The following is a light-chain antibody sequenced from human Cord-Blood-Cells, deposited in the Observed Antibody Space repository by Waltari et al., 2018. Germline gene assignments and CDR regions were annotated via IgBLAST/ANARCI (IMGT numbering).Light chain of an antibody. V-gene: IGLV2-14*01. Sequence: QSALTQPASVSGSPGQSITISCTGTSSDVGGSNYVSWYQQHPGKAPKLMIYDVSNRPSGVSNRFSGSKSGNTASLTISGLQAEDEADYYCSSYTSSSNWVFGGGTKLTVL. CDR3: SSYTSSSNWV. CDR2: DVS. CDR1: SSDVGGSNY. J-gene: IGLJ3*02.